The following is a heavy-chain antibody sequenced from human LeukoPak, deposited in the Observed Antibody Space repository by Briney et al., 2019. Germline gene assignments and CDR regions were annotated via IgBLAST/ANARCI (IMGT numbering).Heavy chain of an antibody. Sequence: GASVKVSCKASGYTFTSYDINWVRQATGQGLEWMGWMNPNSGNTGYAQKLQGRVTITRNTSISTAYMELSSLRSEDTAVYYCARGRYTTIFGVVIRNYYMDVWGKGTTVTVSS. D-gene: IGHD3-3*01. CDR1: GYTFTSYD. CDR2: MNPNSGNT. V-gene: IGHV1-8*03. CDR3: ARGRYTTIFGVVIRNYYMDV. J-gene: IGHJ6*03.